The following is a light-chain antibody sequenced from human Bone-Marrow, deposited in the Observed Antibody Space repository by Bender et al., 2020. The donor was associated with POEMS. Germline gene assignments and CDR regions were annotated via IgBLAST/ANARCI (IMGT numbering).Light chain of an antibody. J-gene: IGLJ3*02. CDR2: DVA. CDR3: SSYTRAYTWV. Sequence: QSALTQPASVSGSPGLSITISCTGTTNDIGFYDYVCWYQQHPDKAPKLIIYDVAARPSGISSRFSASKSGNAASLTISGPQTDDEATYFCSSYTRAYTWVFGGGTKVTVL. CDR1: TNDIGFYDY. V-gene: IGLV2-14*03.